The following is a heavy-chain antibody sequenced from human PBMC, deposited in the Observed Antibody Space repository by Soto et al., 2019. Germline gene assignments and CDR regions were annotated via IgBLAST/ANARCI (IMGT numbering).Heavy chain of an antibody. J-gene: IGHJ5*02. D-gene: IGHD3-3*01. CDR2: ISAYDGKT. V-gene: IGHV1-18*01. Sequence: ASVKVSCKTSGYTFNTSGINWVRQAPEQGLELMGWISAYDGKTTYAEKFQGRVTLTTDTGTRTGYMELSSLRSDDTAIYYCARDHHEFWTSYWFNPGRRGTPDTVSS. CDR1: GYTFNTSG. CDR3: ARDHHEFWTSYWFNP.